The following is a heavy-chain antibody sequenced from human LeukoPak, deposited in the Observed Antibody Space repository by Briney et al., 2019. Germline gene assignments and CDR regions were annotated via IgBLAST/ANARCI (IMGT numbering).Heavy chain of an antibody. V-gene: IGHV4-39*01. J-gene: IGHJ4*02. CDR2: IYYSGST. D-gene: IGHD3-10*01. CDR1: GGSISSSSCY. Sequence: SETLSLTCTVSGGSISSSSCYWGWIRQPPGKGLEWIGSIYYSGSTYYNPSLKSRVTISVDTSKNQFSLKLSSVTAADTAVYYCARRPVPRLYYFDYWGQGTLVTVSS. CDR3: ARRPVPRLYYFDY.